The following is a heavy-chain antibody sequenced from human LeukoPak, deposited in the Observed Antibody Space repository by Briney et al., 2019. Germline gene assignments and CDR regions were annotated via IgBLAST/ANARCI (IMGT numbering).Heavy chain of an antibody. V-gene: IGHV1-2*06. D-gene: IGHD3-16*01. CDR3: AAVVGVDWRGDLMIIDY. CDR1: GYTFTGYY. J-gene: IGHJ4*02. CDR2: INPNSGGT. Sequence: AASVKVSCKASGYTFTGYYMHWVRQAPGQGLEWMGRINPNSGGTNYAQKFQERVTITRDMSTSTAYMELSSLRSEDTAVYYCAAVVGVDWRGDLMIIDYWGQGTLVTVSS.